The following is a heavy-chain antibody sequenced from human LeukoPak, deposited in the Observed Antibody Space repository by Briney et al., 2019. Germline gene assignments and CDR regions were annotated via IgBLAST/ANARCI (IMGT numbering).Heavy chain of an antibody. J-gene: IGHJ4*02. Sequence: GGSLRLSCAASGFTFSSYEMNWVRQAPGKGLEWVSYISSSGSTTYYADSVKGRFTISRDNSKNTLYLQMNSLRAEDTAVYYCAKAPREGYFDWLLGRRGGVGITGIEYYFDYWGQGTLVTVSS. CDR1: GFTFSSYE. CDR3: AKAPREGYFDWLLGRRGGVGITGIEYYFDY. V-gene: IGHV3-48*03. D-gene: IGHD3-9*01. CDR2: ISSSGSTT.